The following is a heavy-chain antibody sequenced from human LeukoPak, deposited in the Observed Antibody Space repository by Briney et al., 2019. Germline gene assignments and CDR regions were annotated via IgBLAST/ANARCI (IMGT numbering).Heavy chain of an antibody. V-gene: IGHV4-59*01. CDR2: IYYSGST. CDR3: AGGGYSYGKLDY. J-gene: IGHJ4*02. D-gene: IGHD5-18*01. CDR1: GGSISGNY. Sequence: SETLSLTCAVSGGSISGNYWSWIRQPPGKGLEWIGYIYYSGSTNYNPSLKSRVTISVDTSKNQFSLKLSSVTAADTAVYYCAGGGYSYGKLDYWGQGTLVTVSS.